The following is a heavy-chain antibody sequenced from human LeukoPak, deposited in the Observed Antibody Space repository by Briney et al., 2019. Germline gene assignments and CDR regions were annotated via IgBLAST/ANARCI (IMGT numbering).Heavy chain of an antibody. CDR3: ARGRYCSADICSGGDAFDI. Sequence: SETLSLTCTVSGGSINNYYWSWIRQPAGKGLEWIGRIYTRGGANYNPSLKSRVTMSVDTSKNQFSLKLSSVTAADTAVYYCARGRYCSADICSGGDAFDIWGQGTMVSVSS. CDR1: GGSINNYY. V-gene: IGHV4-4*07. D-gene: IGHD2-15*01. J-gene: IGHJ3*02. CDR2: IYTRGGA.